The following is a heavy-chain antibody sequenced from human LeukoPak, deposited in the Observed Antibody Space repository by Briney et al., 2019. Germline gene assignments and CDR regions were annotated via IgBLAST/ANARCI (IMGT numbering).Heavy chain of an antibody. CDR1: GFIFDDYA. J-gene: IGHJ4*02. D-gene: IGHD3-10*01. Sequence: PGGSLRLSCAASGFIFDDYAMHWVRQPPGKGLEWVLRISWNSGSIEDADSVKGRFTISRDNAKNSLYLQMNSLRTEDTALYYCAKRSSTGSYTEGYFDYWGQGSLVTVSS. CDR3: AKRSSTGSYTEGYFDY. V-gene: IGHV3-9*01. CDR2: ISWNSGSI.